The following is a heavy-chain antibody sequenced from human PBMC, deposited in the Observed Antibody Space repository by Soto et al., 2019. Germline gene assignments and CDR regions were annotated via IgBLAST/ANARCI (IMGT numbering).Heavy chain of an antibody. J-gene: IGHJ3*02. V-gene: IGHV4-59*08. CDR1: GGSISSYY. CDR3: ARYGGSWYERAFDI. Sequence: SETLSLTCTVSGGSISSYYWSWIRQPPGKGLEWIGYIYYSGSTNYNPSLKSRVTISVDTSKNQFSLKLSSVTAADTAVYYCARYGGSWYERAFDIWGQGTMVTVSS. CDR2: IYYSGST. D-gene: IGHD6-13*01.